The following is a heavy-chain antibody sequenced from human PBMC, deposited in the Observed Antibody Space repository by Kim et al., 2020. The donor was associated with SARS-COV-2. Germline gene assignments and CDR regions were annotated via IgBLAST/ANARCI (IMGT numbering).Heavy chain of an antibody. Sequence: SETLSLTCTVSGGSISSGDYYWSWIRQPPGKGLEWIGYIYYSGSTYYNPSLKSRVTISVDTSKNQFSLKLSSVTAADTAVYYCARDRTEYYDFWSGYLHPTPDYWGQGTLVTVSS. CDR1: GGSISSGDYY. J-gene: IGHJ4*02. D-gene: IGHD3-3*01. CDR3: ARDRTEYYDFWSGYLHPTPDY. V-gene: IGHV4-30-4*01. CDR2: IYYSGST.